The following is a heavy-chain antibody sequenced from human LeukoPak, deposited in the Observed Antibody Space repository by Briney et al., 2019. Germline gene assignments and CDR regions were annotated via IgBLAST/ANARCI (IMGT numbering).Heavy chain of an antibody. CDR1: GFTFSSYG. V-gene: IGHV3-30*18. Sequence: GGSLRLSCAASGFTFSSYGMHWVRQAPGEGLEWVAVISYDGSNKYYADSVKGRFTISRDNSKNTLYLQMNSLRAEDTAVYYCAKGGVYYDFWSGFDYWGQGTLVTVSS. CDR2: ISYDGSNK. CDR3: AKGGVYYDFWSGFDY. D-gene: IGHD3-3*01. J-gene: IGHJ4*02.